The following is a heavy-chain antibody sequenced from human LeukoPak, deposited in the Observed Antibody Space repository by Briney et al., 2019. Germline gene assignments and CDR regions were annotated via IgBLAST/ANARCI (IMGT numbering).Heavy chain of an antibody. D-gene: IGHD3-10*01. V-gene: IGHV4-4*07. CDR1: GGSISSYH. Sequence: SETLSLTRTVSGGSISSYHWSWIRQPAGKGLEWIGRIYTSGSTNYNPSLKSRVTMSVDTSKNQFSLKLGSVTAADTAVYYCARESPLREAFDIWGQGTMVSVSS. CDR2: IYTSGST. J-gene: IGHJ3*02. CDR3: ARESPLREAFDI.